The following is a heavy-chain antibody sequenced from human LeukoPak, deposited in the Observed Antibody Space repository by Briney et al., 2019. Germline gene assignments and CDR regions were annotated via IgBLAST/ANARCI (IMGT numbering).Heavy chain of an antibody. D-gene: IGHD3-22*01. CDR2: MNPNSRNT. Sequence: ASVKASCNASGYTFTIYDINWVREAAGQGLEWVGWMNPNSRNTGYAQKFQGRVTMTMNTAISTAYMELSSLRSDDTAVYYCARVYSDSSGYYVQGFNYWGQGTLVTVSS. J-gene: IGHJ4*02. CDR3: ARVYSDSSGYYVQGFNY. V-gene: IGHV1-8*01. CDR1: GYTFTIYD.